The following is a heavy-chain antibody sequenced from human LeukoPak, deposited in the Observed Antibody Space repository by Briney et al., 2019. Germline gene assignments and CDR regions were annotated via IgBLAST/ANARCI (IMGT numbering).Heavy chain of an antibody. D-gene: IGHD3-3*01. CDR1: GGTFSSYA. V-gene: IGHV1-69*13. Sequence: ASVKVSCKASGGTFSSYAISWVRQAPGQGLEWMGGIIPIFGTANYAQKFQGRVTITADESTSTAYMELSSLRSEDTAVYYCARGLSYIAADYDLHNWSDPWGQGTLVTVSS. CDR2: IIPIFGTA. J-gene: IGHJ5*02. CDR3: ARGLSYIAADYDLHNWSDP.